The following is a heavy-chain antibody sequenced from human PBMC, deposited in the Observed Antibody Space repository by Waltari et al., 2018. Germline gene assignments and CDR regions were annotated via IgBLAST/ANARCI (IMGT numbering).Heavy chain of an antibody. D-gene: IGHD3-16*01. J-gene: IGHJ4*02. V-gene: IGHV4-39*01. CDR2: IYYSGST. CDR3: SRLPDGRSDY. CDR1: GGPISSSSYY. Sequence: QLQLQESGPGLVKPSETLSLTCTVSGGPISSSSYYWGWIRHPPGKGLVWIGNIYYSGSTHSTPTLDKRDNISVDPSKNQFARKLSSVTAADTAVYYCSRLPDGRSDYWGQGTLVTVSS.